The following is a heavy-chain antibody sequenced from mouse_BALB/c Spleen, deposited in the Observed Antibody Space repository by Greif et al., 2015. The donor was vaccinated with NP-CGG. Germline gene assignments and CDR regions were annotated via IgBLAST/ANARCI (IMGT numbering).Heavy chain of an antibody. Sequence: EVKLMESGGGLVKPGGSLKLSCAASGFTFSSYAMSWVRQTPEKRLEWVASISSGGSTYYPDSVKGRFTISRDNARNILYLQMSSLRSEDTAMYYCARGQDGNYPYWYFDVWGAGTTVTVSS. V-gene: IGHV5-6-5*01. J-gene: IGHJ1*01. D-gene: IGHD2-1*01. CDR1: GFTFSSYA. CDR2: ISSGGST. CDR3: ARGQDGNYPYWYFDV.